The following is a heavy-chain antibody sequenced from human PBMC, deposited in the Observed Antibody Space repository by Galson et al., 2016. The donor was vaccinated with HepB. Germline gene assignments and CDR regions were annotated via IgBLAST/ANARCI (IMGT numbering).Heavy chain of an antibody. D-gene: IGHD5-24*01. V-gene: IGHV1-69*13. Sequence: SVKVSCKASGGTFTSYAISWVRQAPGQGLEWMGGIIPIFGTSNYAQKFQGRVTITADESTSTAYMELSSLRSEDTAVYYCAIVRDGYNHYYYYGMDVWGQGTTVTVSS. CDR3: AIVRDGYNHYYYYGMDV. CDR2: IIPIFGTS. CDR1: GGTFTSYA. J-gene: IGHJ6*02.